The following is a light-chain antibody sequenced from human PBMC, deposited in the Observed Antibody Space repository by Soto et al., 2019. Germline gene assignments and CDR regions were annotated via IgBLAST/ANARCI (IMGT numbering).Light chain of an antibody. CDR2: EVN. J-gene: IGLJ1*01. CDR3: SSYAGSSKV. CDR1: SSDVGGYNY. V-gene: IGLV2-8*01. Sequence: QSVLTVPPSASGAPGQSVAISCTGTSSDVGGYNYVSWYQQHPGKTPKLMFYEVNKRPSGVPDRFSGSKSGNTAALNVSGLKAEDEADYYCSSYAGSSKVFRTGTKLTVL.